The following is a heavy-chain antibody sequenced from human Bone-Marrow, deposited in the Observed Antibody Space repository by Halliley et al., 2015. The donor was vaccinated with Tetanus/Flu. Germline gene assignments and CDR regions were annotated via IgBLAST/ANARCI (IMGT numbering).Heavy chain of an antibody. D-gene: IGHD3-16*02. CDR2: IYYSGTA. J-gene: IGHJ4*02. Sequence: LKWIGHIYYSGTAFYTPSLRSRTTISIDTSKSLFSLRLTSVTAADTATYYCASSATADRAFFDYWGQGTLVTVSS. CDR3: ASSATADRAFFDY. V-gene: IGHV4-31*02.